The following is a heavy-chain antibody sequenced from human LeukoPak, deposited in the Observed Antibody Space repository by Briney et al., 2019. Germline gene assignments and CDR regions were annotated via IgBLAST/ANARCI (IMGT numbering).Heavy chain of an antibody. CDR1: GFSFITYG. Sequence: GGSLRLSCAASGFSFITYGIHWVRQAPGKGLEWVAFIRYDGSNRFYADSVKGRFTISRDNAKNSLYLQMNSLRAEDTAVYYCARGSNYLNAFDIWGQGTMVTVSS. CDR2: IRYDGSNR. J-gene: IGHJ3*02. D-gene: IGHD4-11*01. V-gene: IGHV3-30*02. CDR3: ARGSNYLNAFDI.